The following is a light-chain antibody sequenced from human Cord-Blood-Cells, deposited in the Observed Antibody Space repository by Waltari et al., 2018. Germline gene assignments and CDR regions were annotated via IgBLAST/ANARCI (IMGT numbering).Light chain of an antibody. CDR2: EVS. Sequence: QSALTQPPSASGSPGPSVTISCTGTSSADVGYHYVPWYQQHPGKAPKLMIYEVSKRPSGVPDRFSGSKSGNTASLTVSGLQAEDEADYYCSSYAGSNNYVFGTGTKVTVL. J-gene: IGLJ1*01. CDR1: SSADVGYHY. V-gene: IGLV2-8*01. CDR3: SSYAGSNNYV.